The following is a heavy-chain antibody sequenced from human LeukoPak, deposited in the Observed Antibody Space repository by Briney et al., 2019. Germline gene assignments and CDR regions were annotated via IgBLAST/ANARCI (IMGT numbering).Heavy chain of an antibody. CDR2: ISAYNGNT. CDR3: ARALTLYYYDSSGSTFDP. Sequence: ASVKVSCKASGYTFTSYGISWVRQAPGQGLEWMGWISAYNGNTNYAQELQGRVTMTTDTSTSTAYMELRSLRSDDTAVYYCARALTLYYYDSSGSTFDPWGQGTLVTVSS. CDR1: GYTFTSYG. J-gene: IGHJ5*02. D-gene: IGHD3-22*01. V-gene: IGHV1-18*01.